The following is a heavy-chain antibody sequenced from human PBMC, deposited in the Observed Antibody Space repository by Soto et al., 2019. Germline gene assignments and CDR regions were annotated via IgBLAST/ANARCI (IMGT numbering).Heavy chain of an antibody. D-gene: IGHD6-13*01. J-gene: IGHJ4*02. CDR1: GFTFSSYG. CDR2: ISYDGSNK. V-gene: IGHV3-30*18. CDR3: AKTRTRQLAPFDY. Sequence: QVQLVESGGGVVQPGRSLRLSCAASGFTFSSYGMHWVRQAPGKGLEWVAVISYDGSNKYYADSVKGRFTISRDNSKNTLYLQMNSLRAEDTAVYYCAKTRTRQLAPFDYWGQGTLVTVSS.